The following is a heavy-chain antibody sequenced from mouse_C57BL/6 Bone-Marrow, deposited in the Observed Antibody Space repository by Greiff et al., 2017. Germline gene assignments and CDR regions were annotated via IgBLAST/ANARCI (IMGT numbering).Heavy chain of an antibody. CDR3: AISRGGYYLDY. CDR2: IYPGGGYT. CDR1: GYTFTNYW. J-gene: IGHJ2*01. V-gene: IGHV1-63*01. Sequence: QVQLQQSGAELVRPGTSVTMSCKASGYTFTNYWIGWAKQRPGHGLEWIGDIYPGGGYTNYNEKFKGKATLTADKSSSTAYMQFSSLTSEDSAIYYCAISRGGYYLDYWGQGTTLTVSS.